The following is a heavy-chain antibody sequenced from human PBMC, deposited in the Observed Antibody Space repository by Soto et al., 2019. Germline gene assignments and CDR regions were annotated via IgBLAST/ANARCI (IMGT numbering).Heavy chain of an antibody. CDR2: ISYDGSNK. J-gene: IGHJ5*02. D-gene: IGHD3-10*01. CDR1: GFTFSSYG. CDR3: AKERGRITMVRGVIITS. Sequence: QVQLVESGGGVVQPGRSLRLSCAASGFTFSSYGMHWVRQAPGKGLEWVAVISYDGSNKYYADSVKGRFTISRDNSKNTLYLQMNSRRAEDTAVYYCAKERGRITMVRGVIITSWGQGTLVTVSS. V-gene: IGHV3-30*18.